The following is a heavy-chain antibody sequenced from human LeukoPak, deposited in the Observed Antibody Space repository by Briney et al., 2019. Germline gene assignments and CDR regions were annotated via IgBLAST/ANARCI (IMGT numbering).Heavy chain of an antibody. J-gene: IGHJ3*02. CDR3: ARHSRSGSGGYENAFDI. Sequence: ETLSLTCTVSGGSISSSSYYWDWIRQSPGKGLEWIGNIYSGGSTYYTPSLKSRVTISVDTSKNQFSLKLSSVTAADTAIYFCARHSRSGSGGYENAFDIWGQGTMVTVSS. CDR2: IYSGGST. CDR1: GGSISSSSYY. V-gene: IGHV4-39*01. D-gene: IGHD5-12*01.